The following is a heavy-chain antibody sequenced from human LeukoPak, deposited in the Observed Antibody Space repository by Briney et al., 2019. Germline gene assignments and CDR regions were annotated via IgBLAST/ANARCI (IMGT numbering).Heavy chain of an antibody. CDR3: ARVGGTNYYYYGMDV. Sequence: SGTLSLTCAVCDGSFTGYYWSWIRQPPEKGLEWIGEINHSGSTNYNPSLKSRVTISVDTSKNQFSLKLSSVTAADTAVYYCARVGGTNYYYYGMDVWGQGTTVTVSS. CDR1: DGSFTGYY. J-gene: IGHJ6*02. D-gene: IGHD1-26*01. CDR2: INHSGST. V-gene: IGHV4-34*01.